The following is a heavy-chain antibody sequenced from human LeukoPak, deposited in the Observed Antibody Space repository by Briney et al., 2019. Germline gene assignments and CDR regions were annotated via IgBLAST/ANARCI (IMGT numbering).Heavy chain of an antibody. D-gene: IGHD5-12*01. CDR1: GFTVGSNY. Sequence: GGSLRLSCAASGFTVGSNYMSWVRQAPGKGLEWVSVIHSGDNTYYADSLKDRFTISRDNSKNTLYLQMNSLRAEDTAVYYCARGWLETSSVQAFDYWGQGTLVTVSS. CDR3: ARGWLETSSVQAFDY. CDR2: IHSGDNT. V-gene: IGHV3-53*01. J-gene: IGHJ4*02.